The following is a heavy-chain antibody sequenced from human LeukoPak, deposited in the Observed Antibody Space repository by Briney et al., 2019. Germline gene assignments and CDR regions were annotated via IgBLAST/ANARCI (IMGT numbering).Heavy chain of an antibody. CDR3: AITIFGVVTYGVDY. CDR1: GGSISSSSYY. D-gene: IGHD3-3*01. CDR2: IYYSGST. Sequence: SETLSLTCTVSGGSISSSSYYWGWIRQPPGKGLEWIGSIYYSGSTYYNPSLKSRVTTSVDTSKNQFSLKLSSVTAADTAVYYCAITIFGVVTYGVDYWGQGTLVTVSS. J-gene: IGHJ4*02. V-gene: IGHV4-39*07.